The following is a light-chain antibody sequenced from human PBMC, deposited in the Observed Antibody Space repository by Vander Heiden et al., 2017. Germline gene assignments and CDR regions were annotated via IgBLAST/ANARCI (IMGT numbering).Light chain of an antibody. Sequence: IVFTQSPGSLPLSPGARAPLSCRASQRVSSNYLAWYQQRPCQAPRLLIYGASTRATGIPDRFSGSGSGTDFTLSISRVEPEDSAVYSCQQYGSSPWTFGQGTKVEI. CDR3: QQYGSSPWT. CDR1: QRVSSNY. J-gene: IGKJ1*01. CDR2: GAS. V-gene: IGKV3-20*01.